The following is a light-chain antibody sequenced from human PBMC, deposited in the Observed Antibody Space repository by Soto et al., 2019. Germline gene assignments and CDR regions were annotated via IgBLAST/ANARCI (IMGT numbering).Light chain of an antibody. CDR3: QSYDTSLSGSWV. Sequence: QSVLTQPPSVSGAPGQRVTISCTGSSANIGAGFDVHWYQQLPGTAPKLLIYGNKKRPSGVPDRFSGSKSGTSASLAITGLQPDDEADYYCQSYDTSLSGSWVFXGGTKVTVL. J-gene: IGLJ3*02. CDR1: SANIGAGFD. CDR2: GNK. V-gene: IGLV1-40*01.